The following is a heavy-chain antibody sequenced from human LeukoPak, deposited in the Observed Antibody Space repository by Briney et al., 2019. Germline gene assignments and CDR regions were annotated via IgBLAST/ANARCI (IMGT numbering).Heavy chain of an antibody. CDR1: GFTFSSYS. CDR3: ARDTIFGVVIPDAFDI. CDR2: ISSSSSTI. V-gene: IGHV3-48*01. D-gene: IGHD3-3*01. J-gene: IGHJ3*02. Sequence: GGSLRLSCAASGFTFSSYSMNWVRQAPGKGLEWVSYISSSSSTIYYADSVKGRFTISRDNAKNSLYLQMNSLRAEDTAVYYCARDTIFGVVIPDAFDIWGQGTMVTVSS.